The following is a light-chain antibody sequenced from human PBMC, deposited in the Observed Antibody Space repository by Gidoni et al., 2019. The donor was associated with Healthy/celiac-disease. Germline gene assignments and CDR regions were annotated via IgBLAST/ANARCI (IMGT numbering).Light chain of an antibody. Sequence: EIQMTQSPSSLSASVGDSVNITCRASQSISSYLNWYQQKPGKATKLLIYAASSLQSGVPSRFSGSGSGTDFTLTISSLQPEDFATYYCQQSYSTPRTFGQGTKVEIK. CDR1: QSISSY. J-gene: IGKJ1*01. CDR2: AAS. CDR3: QQSYSTPRT. V-gene: IGKV1-39*01.